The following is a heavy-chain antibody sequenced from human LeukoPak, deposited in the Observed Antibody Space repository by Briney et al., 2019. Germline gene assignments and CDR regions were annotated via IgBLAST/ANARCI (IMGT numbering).Heavy chain of an antibody. CDR2: ISSSGSTI. V-gene: IGHV3-48*03. Sequence: GGSLGLSCAASGFTFSSYEMNWVRQAPGKGLEWVSYISSSGSTIYYADSVKGRFTISRDNSKNTLYLQMNSLRAEDTAVYYCAKVFGDYGFYYYMDVWGKGTTVTISS. CDR3: AKVFGDYGFYYYMDV. D-gene: IGHD4-17*01. J-gene: IGHJ6*03. CDR1: GFTFSSYE.